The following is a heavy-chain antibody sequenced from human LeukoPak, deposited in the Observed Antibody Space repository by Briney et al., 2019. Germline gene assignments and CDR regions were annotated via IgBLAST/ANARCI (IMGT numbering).Heavy chain of an antibody. Sequence: SVKASCKASGFTFTSSAMQWVRQARGQRLEWIGWIVVGSGNTNYAQKFQERVTITRDMSTSTAYMELSSLRSEDTAVYYCAADLDCSGGSCSALDYWGQGTLVTVSS. CDR1: GFTFTSSA. V-gene: IGHV1-58*02. CDR3: AADLDCSGGSCSALDY. D-gene: IGHD2-15*01. CDR2: IVVGSGNT. J-gene: IGHJ4*02.